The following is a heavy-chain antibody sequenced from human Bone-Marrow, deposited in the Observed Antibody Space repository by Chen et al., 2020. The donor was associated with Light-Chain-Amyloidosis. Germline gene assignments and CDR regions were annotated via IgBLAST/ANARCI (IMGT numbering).Heavy chain of an antibody. Sequence: QVQLQQWGAGLLKPSETLSLTCAVYGGSFSGYYWSGIRQPPGKGLEWIGEINHSGSTNYNPSLKSRVTISVDTSKNQFSLKLSSVTAADTAVYYCARGTHYDFWSGYYYYYMDVWGKGTTVTVSS. D-gene: IGHD3-3*01. CDR3: ARGTHYDFWSGYYYYYMDV. CDR1: GGSFSGYY. J-gene: IGHJ6*03. V-gene: IGHV4-34*01. CDR2: INHSGST.